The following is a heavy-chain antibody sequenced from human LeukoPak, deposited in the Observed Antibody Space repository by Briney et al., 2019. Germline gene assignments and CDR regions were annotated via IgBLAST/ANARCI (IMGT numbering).Heavy chain of an antibody. CDR2: MNPNSGNT. CDR1: GYTFTNYD. V-gene: IGHV1-8*02. Sequence: ASVKVSCKASGYTFTNYDINWVRQATGQGLEWMGWMNPNSGNTGYAQKFQGRVTINRNTSISTAYMELSSLRSEDTAVYYCARCATPRIACFDFWGQRTLVTVSS. J-gene: IGHJ4*02. CDR3: ARCATPRIACFDF. D-gene: IGHD2-15*01.